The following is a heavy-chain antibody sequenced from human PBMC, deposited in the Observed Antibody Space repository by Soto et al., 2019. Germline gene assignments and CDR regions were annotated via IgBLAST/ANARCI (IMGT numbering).Heavy chain of an antibody. D-gene: IGHD3-16*01. CDR1: GVSISSYY. Sequence: SETLSLTCTVTGVSISSYYWSWIRQPPGKGLEWIGDIYYSGSTNYNPSLKSRVTISVYTSKNQFSLKLSSVTAADTAVYYCARVTWGAGGVLGEVDYWGQGTLVTVSS. V-gene: IGHV4-59*01. CDR3: ARVTWGAGGVLGEVDY. CDR2: IYYSGST. J-gene: IGHJ4*02.